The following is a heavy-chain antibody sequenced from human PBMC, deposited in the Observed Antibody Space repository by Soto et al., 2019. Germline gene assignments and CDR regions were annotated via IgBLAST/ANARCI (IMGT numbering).Heavy chain of an antibody. V-gene: IGHV3-53*04. CDR2: IYSGGST. J-gene: IGHJ6*03. Sequence: GGSLRLSCAASGFTVSSNYMSWVRQAPGKGLEWVSVIYSGGSTYYADSVKGRFTISRHNSKNTLYLQMNSKGAEDTAVYYCARDNQGYDLWSGYYYYYYYMDVWGKGTTVTVSS. CDR3: ARDNQGYDLWSGYYYYYYYMDV. CDR1: GFTVSSNY. D-gene: IGHD3-3*01.